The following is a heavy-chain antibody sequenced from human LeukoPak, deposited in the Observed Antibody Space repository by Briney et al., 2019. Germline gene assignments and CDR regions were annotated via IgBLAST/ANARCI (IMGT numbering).Heavy chain of an antibody. D-gene: IGHD1-14*01. CDR2: IYSGGST. CDR1: GFTFGCCA. CDR3: ARGNPGGEFY. V-gene: IGHV3-53*01. J-gene: IGHJ4*02. Sequence: GGSLRLSCAASGFTFGCCAIHWVRQAPGKGLEWVSIIYSGGSTYYADSVKGRFTISRDNSKNTLYLQMNSLRAEDTAVYYCARGNPGGEFYWGQGTLVTVSS.